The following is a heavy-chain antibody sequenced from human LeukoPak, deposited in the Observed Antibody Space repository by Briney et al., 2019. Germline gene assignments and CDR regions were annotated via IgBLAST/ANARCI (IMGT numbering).Heavy chain of an antibody. J-gene: IGHJ6*02. V-gene: IGHV1-18*01. CDR3: ARDLEIDYDILTGYYEPPSYYYGMDV. CDR2: ISAYNGNT. Sequence: ASVKVSCKASGYTFTSYGISWVRQAPGQGLEWMGWISAYNGNTNYAQKLQGRVTMTTDTSTSTAYMELRSLRSDDTAVYYCARDLEIDYDILTGYYEPPSYYYGMDVWGQGTTVTVSS. CDR1: GYTFTSYG. D-gene: IGHD3-9*01.